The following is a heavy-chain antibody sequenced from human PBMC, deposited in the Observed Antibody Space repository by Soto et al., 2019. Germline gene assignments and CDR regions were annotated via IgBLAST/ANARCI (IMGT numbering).Heavy chain of an antibody. CDR1: GVSISSTNW. J-gene: IGHJ5*01. CDR3: ARPPYGVYGDGEPALQRWAVALIIIPINECKPLQGLS. D-gene: IGHD4-17*01. CDR2: IYHSGTT. Sequence: PSETLSLTCAVSGVSISSTNWWSWVRQPPGKGLEWIGEIYHSGTTNYNPSLESRVTISVDKSNNQFSLKLTSVTAADTAVYYCARPPYGVYGDGEPALQRWAVALIIIPINECKPLQGLSWG. V-gene: IGHV4-4*02.